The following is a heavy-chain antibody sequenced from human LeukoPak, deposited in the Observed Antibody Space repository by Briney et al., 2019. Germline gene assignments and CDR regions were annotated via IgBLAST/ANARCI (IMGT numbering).Heavy chain of an antibody. CDR2: MSPNSGDT. CDR3: ARGPPNWGYDY. V-gene: IGHV1-8*01. Sequence: ASVAVSCKASGYTFTSYDFNWVRQATGQRPEWMGWMSPNSGDTGYAQKFQDRVTMTRNTSISTAYMELSSLRSDDTAVYYCARGPPNWGYDYWGPGTLVTVSS. CDR1: GYTFTSYD. J-gene: IGHJ4*02. D-gene: IGHD7-27*01.